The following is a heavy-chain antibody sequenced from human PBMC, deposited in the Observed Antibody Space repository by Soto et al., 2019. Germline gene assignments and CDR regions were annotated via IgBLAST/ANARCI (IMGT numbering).Heavy chain of an antibody. Sequence: QITLKESGPTLVKPTQTLTLTCSFSGFSLNTDGVGVGWVRQPPGEALEGLALIYWDDDERYNPSLKTSLTNTNDTTKNHVVLTITNMDPVDTATYYCANSHNLLTEDAQVGDFDYWGQGTLVTVSS. V-gene: IGHV2-5*02. D-gene: IGHD3-16*01. CDR1: GFSLNTDGVG. J-gene: IGHJ4*02. CDR2: IYWDDDE. CDR3: ANSHNLLTEDAQVGDFDY.